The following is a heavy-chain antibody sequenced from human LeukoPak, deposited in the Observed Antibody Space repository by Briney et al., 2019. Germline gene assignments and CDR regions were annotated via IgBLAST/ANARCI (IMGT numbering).Heavy chain of an antibody. V-gene: IGHV4-30-4*01. D-gene: IGHD4-17*01. CDR1: GGSISSGDYY. CDR3: ASGDYGDLGAFDI. J-gene: IGHJ3*02. Sequence: SETLSLTCTVSGGSISSGDYYWSWIRQPPGKGLEWIGYIYYSGDTYYNPSLKSRVIISGDTSKNQFSLKLNSVTAADTAIYYCASGDYGDLGAFDIWGQGTMVTVSS. CDR2: IYYSGDT.